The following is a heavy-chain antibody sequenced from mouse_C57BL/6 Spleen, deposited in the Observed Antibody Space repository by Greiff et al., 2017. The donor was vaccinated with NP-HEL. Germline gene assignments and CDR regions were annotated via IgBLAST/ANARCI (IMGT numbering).Heavy chain of an antibody. J-gene: IGHJ4*01. Sequence: EVQRVESGGGLVKPGGSLKLSCAASGFTFSSYTMSWVRQTPEKRLEWVATISGGGGNTYYPDSVKGRFTISRDNAKNTLYLQMSSLRSEDTALYYCARHDWDYAMDYWGQGTSVTVSS. CDR2: ISGGGGNT. CDR3: ARHDWDYAMDY. D-gene: IGHD2-4*01. V-gene: IGHV5-9*01. CDR1: GFTFSSYT.